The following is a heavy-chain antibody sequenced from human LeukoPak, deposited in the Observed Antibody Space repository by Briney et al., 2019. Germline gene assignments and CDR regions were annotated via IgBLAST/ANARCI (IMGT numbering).Heavy chain of an antibody. V-gene: IGHV4-61*01. D-gene: IGHD3-22*01. Sequence: PSETLSLTCTVSGGSVSNGSYYWSWIRQPPGKGLEWIGYMYYSGSTNYNPSLKSRVTISVDTSENQFSLKLSSVTAADPAVYYCARDLNGVIFDYWGQGTLVTVSS. J-gene: IGHJ4*02. CDR3: ARDLNGVIFDY. CDR1: GGSVSNGSYY. CDR2: MYYSGST.